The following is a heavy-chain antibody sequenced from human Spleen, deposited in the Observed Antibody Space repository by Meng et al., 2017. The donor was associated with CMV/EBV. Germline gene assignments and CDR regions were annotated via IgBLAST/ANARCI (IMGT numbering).Heavy chain of an antibody. J-gene: IGHJ6*02. Sequence: SQTLSLTCAVYGGSFSGYYWSWVRQSPGKGLEWIGEIIHTGNTNYGPTLKSRVTISVDTSKNQFSLKLSSVTAADTAVYYCARDAMVRGVIIRNYYYYGMDVWGQGTTVTVSS. CDR2: IIHTGNT. CDR1: GGSFSGYY. CDR3: ARDAMVRGVIIRNYYYYGMDV. D-gene: IGHD3-10*01. V-gene: IGHV4-34*12.